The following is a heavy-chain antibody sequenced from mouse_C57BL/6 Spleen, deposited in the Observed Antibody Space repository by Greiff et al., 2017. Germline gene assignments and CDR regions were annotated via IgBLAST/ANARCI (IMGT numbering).Heavy chain of an antibody. CDR3: TTPSTALDY. J-gene: IGHJ2*01. D-gene: IGHD1-2*01. V-gene: IGHV1-81*01. CDR1: GYTFTSYG. Sequence: VKLQESGAELARPGASVKLSCKASGYTFTSYGISWVKQRTGQGLEWIGEIYPRSGNTYYNEKFKGKATLTADKSSSTAYMELRSLTSEDSAVYFCTTPSTALDYWGQGTTLTVSS. CDR2: IYPRSGNT.